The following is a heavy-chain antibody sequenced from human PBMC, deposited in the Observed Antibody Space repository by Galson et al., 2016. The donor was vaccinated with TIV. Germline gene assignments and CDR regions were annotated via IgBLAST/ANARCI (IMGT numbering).Heavy chain of an antibody. CDR3: ATDLLYYYASSGYS. D-gene: IGHD3-22*01. V-gene: IGHV1-24*01. CDR2: FDPEDGDT. J-gene: IGHJ4*02. CDR1: GYTVTELS. Sequence: SVKVSCKVSGYTVTELSMHWVRQAPEKRLEWMGGFDPEDGDTIYAQKFQGRVSMTEDTFTDTAYMELSSLVSDDPAVYYWATDLLYYYASSGYSWGQGTQVTVSS.